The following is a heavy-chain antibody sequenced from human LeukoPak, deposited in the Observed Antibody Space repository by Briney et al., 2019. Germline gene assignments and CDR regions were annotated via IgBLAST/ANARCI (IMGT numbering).Heavy chain of an antibody. J-gene: IGHJ4*02. CDR1: GGSIRSSSYY. Sequence: PSETLSLTCTVSGGSIRSSSYYWGWIRQPPGKGLEWIGSIYHSGSSYFNPSLKSRVTISVDTSKNQFSLKLSSVTAADTAVYYCARGGIVVVPAANDFDYWGQGTLVTVSS. CDR2: IYHSGSS. V-gene: IGHV4-39*07. CDR3: ARGGIVVVPAANDFDY. D-gene: IGHD2-2*01.